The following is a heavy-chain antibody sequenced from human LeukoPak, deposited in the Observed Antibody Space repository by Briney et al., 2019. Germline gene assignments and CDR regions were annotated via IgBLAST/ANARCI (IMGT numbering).Heavy chain of an antibody. Sequence: SETLSLTCTVSGGSISIYYWSWIRQPPGKGLEWIGYIYYSGSTNYNPSLKSRVTISVDTSKNQFSLKLSSVTAADTAVYYCARTQYCSGAACYFGYFDSWGQGTPVTVSS. CDR3: ARTQYCSGAACYFGYFDS. CDR1: GGSISIYY. D-gene: IGHD2-15*01. CDR2: IYYSGST. J-gene: IGHJ4*02. V-gene: IGHV4-59*01.